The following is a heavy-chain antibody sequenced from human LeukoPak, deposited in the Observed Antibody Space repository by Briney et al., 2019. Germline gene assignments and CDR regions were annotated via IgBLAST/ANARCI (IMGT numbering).Heavy chain of an antibody. CDR3: ARVAKKYSSGWYSDFDY. CDR1: GYTFSGYY. Sequence: ASVKVSCKASGYTFSGYYLHWVRLAPGRGLEWLGWINPNSGGTTYAQKFRGRVTMTRDTSISTAYMELSRLRSDDTAVYYCARVAKKYSSGWYSDFDYWGQGTLVTVSS. CDR2: INPNSGGT. J-gene: IGHJ4*02. V-gene: IGHV1-2*02. D-gene: IGHD6-19*01.